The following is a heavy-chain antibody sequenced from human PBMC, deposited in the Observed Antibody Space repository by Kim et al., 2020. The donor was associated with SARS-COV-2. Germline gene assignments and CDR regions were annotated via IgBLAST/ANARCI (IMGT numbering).Heavy chain of an antibody. CDR3: ARTGPWFGELSVYGMDV. CDR2: ISAYNGNT. V-gene: IGHV1-18*01. J-gene: IGHJ6*02. D-gene: IGHD3-10*01. Sequence: ASVKVSCKASGYTFTSYGISWVRQAPGQGLEWMGWISAYNGNTNYAQKLQGRVTMTTDTSTSTAYMELRSLRSDDTAVYYCARTGPWFGELSVYGMDVWGQGTTVTVSS. CDR1: GYTFTSYG.